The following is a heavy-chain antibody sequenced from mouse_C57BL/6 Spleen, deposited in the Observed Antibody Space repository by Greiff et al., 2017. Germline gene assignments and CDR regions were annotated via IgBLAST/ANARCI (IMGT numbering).Heavy chain of an antibody. J-gene: IGHJ4*01. V-gene: IGHV1-63*01. D-gene: IGHD1-1*01. CDR1: GYTFTNYW. CDR3: ERRDYYGSSLYAMDY. Sequence: VQLQQSGAELVRPGTSVKMSCTASGYTFTNYWIGWAKQRPGHGLEWIGAIYPGGGYTNYNEKFKGKATLTPAKSSSTAYMQFSSLTSEDSAIYYCERRDYYGSSLYAMDYWGQGTSVTVSS. CDR2: IYPGGGYT.